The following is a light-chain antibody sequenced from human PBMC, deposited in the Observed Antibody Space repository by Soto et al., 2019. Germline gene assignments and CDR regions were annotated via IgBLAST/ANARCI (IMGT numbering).Light chain of an antibody. V-gene: IGKV1-12*01. Sequence: DIQMTQSPSSVSASVGDRVTITCRASQDITTWLAWYQQKPGVAPRLLMSGASNLQSEVPSRFSGSGSGTHFTLTISSLQPEDFATYYRQQTSSSPFTFGQGTRLEIK. CDR1: QDITTW. CDR2: GAS. J-gene: IGKJ2*01. CDR3: QQTSSSPFT.